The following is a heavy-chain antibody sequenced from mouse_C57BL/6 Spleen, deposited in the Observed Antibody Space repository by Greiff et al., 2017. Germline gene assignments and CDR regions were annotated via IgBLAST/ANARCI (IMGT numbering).Heavy chain of an antibody. CDR1: GFTFSSYA. D-gene: IGHD1-1*01. CDR3: TRYQETTVVGHWDFDV. CDR2: ISSGGDYI. V-gene: IGHV5-9-1*02. Sequence: EVKLVESGAGLVKPGGSLKLSCAASGFTFSSYAMSWVRQTPEKRLEWVAYISSGGDYIYYADTVKGRFTIARDNARNTLYLQMSRLKSEDTAMYYGTRYQETTVVGHWDFDVWGTGTTVTVSA. J-gene: IGHJ1*03.